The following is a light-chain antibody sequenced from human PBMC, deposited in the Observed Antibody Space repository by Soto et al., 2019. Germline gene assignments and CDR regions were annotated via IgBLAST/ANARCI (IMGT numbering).Light chain of an antibody. J-gene: IGLJ1*01. Sequence: QSALTQPPSASGSPGQSVTISCAGTINAVGGYNYVSWYQQHPGKVPQLMIYQVTKRPSGVPDRFSASKSDTTASLTISGLQAEDEGDYYCMSYAGGNRFVFGTGTKLTVL. CDR2: QVT. CDR3: MSYAGGNRFV. CDR1: INAVGGYNY. V-gene: IGLV2-8*01.